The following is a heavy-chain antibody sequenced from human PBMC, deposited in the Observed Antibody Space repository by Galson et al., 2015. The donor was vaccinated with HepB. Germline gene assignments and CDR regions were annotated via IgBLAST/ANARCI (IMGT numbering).Heavy chain of an antibody. V-gene: IGHV3-11*06. CDR2: ISNSSSYT. Sequence: LRLSCAASGFTFSDYYMSWIRQAPGKGLEWVSYISNSSSYTNYADSVKGRFTISRDNAKNSLYLQMNSLRAEDTAVYYCARGYSSGWFDYWGQGTLVTVSS. D-gene: IGHD6-19*01. J-gene: IGHJ4*02. CDR3: ARGYSSGWFDY. CDR1: GFTFSDYY.